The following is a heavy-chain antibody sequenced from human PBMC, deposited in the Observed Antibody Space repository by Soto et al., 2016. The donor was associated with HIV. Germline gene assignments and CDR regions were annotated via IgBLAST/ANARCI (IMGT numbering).Heavy chain of an antibody. CDR2: IIPILDMT. D-gene: IGHD1-26*01. J-gene: IGHJ4*02. V-gene: IGHV1-69*10. CDR3: ARAASGARWDFDY. Sequence: QVQLVQSGAEVKKSGSSLKVSCKASGVSFSKIVISWVRQAPGQGLEWMGEIIPILDMTNYAQKFQGRVTITADTSTTTVYMELSGLRSDDTAVYYCARAASGARWDFDYWGQGTLVTVSS. CDR1: GVSFSKIV.